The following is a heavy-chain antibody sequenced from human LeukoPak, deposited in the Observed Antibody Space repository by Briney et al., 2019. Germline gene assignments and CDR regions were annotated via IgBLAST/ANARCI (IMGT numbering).Heavy chain of an antibody. Sequence: PSETLSLTCDVYGGSFSGYYWSWIRQPPGKGLEWIGEIYHSGSTNYNPSLKSRVTISVDKSKNQLSLKLSSVTAADTAVYYCARDHLAVAGNSYYYYMDVWGKGTTVTVSS. V-gene: IGHV4-34*01. CDR2: IYHSGST. J-gene: IGHJ6*03. CDR1: GGSFSGYY. CDR3: ARDHLAVAGNSYYYYMDV. D-gene: IGHD6-19*01.